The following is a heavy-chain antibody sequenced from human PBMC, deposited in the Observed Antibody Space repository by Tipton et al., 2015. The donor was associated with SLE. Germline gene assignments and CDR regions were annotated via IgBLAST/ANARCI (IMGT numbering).Heavy chain of an antibody. V-gene: IGHV1-69*18. CDR2: IIPMFGTT. Sequence: QLVQSGPEVKKPGSSVKVSCKASGGTFSTYAVTWVRQAPGQGLEWMGRIIPMFGTTNYPQKFQGRVTITADESTSTAYMELSSLRAEDTAVYYWARRARGDKYNYSGMDVWGLGTTVTVSS. J-gene: IGHJ6*02. CDR3: ARRARGDKYNYSGMDV. CDR1: GGTFSTYA. D-gene: IGHD1-26*01.